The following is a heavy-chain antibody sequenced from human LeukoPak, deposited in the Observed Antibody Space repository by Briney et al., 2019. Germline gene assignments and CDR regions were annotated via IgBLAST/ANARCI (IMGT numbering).Heavy chain of an antibody. J-gene: IGHJ4*02. D-gene: IGHD2-15*01. CDR3: ARAGYCSGGSCYEVTFDY. Sequence: SVKVSCKASGGTFSSYAISWVRQAPGQGLEWMGRIIPILGITNYAQKFQGRVTITADKSTSTAYMELSSLRSEDTAVYYCARAGYCSGGSCYEVTFDYWGQGTLVTVSS. V-gene: IGHV1-69*04. CDR1: GGTFSSYA. CDR2: IIPILGIT.